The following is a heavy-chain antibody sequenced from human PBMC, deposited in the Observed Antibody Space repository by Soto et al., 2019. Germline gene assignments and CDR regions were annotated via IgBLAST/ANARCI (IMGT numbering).Heavy chain of an antibody. V-gene: IGHV1-46*03. D-gene: IGHD6-6*01. CDR1: GYTFTSYY. CDR2: INPSGGST. J-gene: IGHJ5*02. Sequence: QVQLVQSGAEVKKPGASVKVSCKASGYTFTSYYMHWVRQAPGQGLEWMGIINPSGGSTSYAQKFQGRVTMTRDTSTSTGYMELSSLRSEDTAVYYCARDRPQGDWFDPWGQGTLVTVSS. CDR3: ARDRPQGDWFDP.